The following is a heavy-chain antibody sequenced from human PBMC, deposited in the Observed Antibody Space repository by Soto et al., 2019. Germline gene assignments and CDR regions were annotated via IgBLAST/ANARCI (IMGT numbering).Heavy chain of an antibody. CDR1: GGSISGYY. J-gene: IGHJ6*02. CDR3: ASHGIPV. CDR2: IYYSGST. Sequence: SETLSLTCTVSGGSISGYYWSWIRQPPGKGLEWIGYIYYSGSTNYNPSLKSRVTISVDTSKNQFSLKLSSVTAADTAVYYCASHGIPVWGQGTTVTVSS. V-gene: IGHV4-59*12.